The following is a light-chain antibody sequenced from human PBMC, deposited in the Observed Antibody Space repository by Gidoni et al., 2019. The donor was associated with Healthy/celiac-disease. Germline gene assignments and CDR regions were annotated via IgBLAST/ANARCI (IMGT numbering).Light chain of an antibody. CDR3: QQSYSTPRT. J-gene: IGKJ1*01. CDR2: AAS. V-gene: IGKV1-39*01. Sequence: DRVTITCRASQSISSYLNWYQQKPGKAPKLLIYAASSLQSGVPSRFSGSGSGTDFTLTISSLRPEDFATYYCQQSYSTPRTFGQGTKVEIK. CDR1: QSISSY.